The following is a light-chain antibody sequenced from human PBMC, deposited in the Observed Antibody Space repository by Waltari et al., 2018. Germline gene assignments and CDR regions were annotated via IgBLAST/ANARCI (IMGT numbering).Light chain of an antibody. V-gene: IGKV3-20*01. CDR3: QQYQT. J-gene: IGKJ2*01. CDR2: GAS. CDR1: QSVSSSY. Sequence: EIVLTQSSGTLSLSPGERATLSCRASQSVSSSYLAWYQQKPGQAPRLLIYGASSRATGIPDRFSGSGSGTDFTLTISRLEPEDFAVYYCQQYQTFGQGTKLEIK.